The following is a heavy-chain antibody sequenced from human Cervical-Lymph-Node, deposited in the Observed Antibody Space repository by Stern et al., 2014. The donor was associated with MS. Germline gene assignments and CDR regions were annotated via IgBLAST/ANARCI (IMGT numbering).Heavy chain of an antibody. D-gene: IGHD3-16*01. CDR3: AKWGTGGYGHFDY. CDR2: IYYSGIT. CDR1: GASISSSY. V-gene: IGHV4-59*01. J-gene: IGHJ4*02. Sequence: QVQLVESSPGLVKPSETLSLTCTVSGASISSSYWSWIRQPPGKGPEWIAYIYYSGITNYNPSLRSRVTISVDMAKNQFSLKVTSVTAADTAVYYCAKWGTGGYGHFDYWGQGILVTVSS.